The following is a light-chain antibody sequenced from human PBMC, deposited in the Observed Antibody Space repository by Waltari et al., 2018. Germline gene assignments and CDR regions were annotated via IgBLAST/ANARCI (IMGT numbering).Light chain of an antibody. Sequence: LPGKAPKLLMFGVSNRPSGVPDRFSGSKSGTAAALAITGLQPEDEADYYCQSYDSRRGGQVVFGGGTKVTVL. V-gene: IGLV1-40*01. CDR3: QSYDSRRGGQVV. J-gene: IGLJ3*02. CDR2: GVS.